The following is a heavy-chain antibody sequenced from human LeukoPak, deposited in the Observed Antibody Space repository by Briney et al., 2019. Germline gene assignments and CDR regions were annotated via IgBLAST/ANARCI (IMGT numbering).Heavy chain of an antibody. CDR1: GFTFSGYA. J-gene: IGHJ4*02. CDR2: ISGSGGSA. Sequence: GGSLRLSCAASGFTFSGYAMSWVRQAPGKGLEWVSGISGSGGSASYADSVKGRFTISRDNSKNTLYLQMNSLRADDTAVYYCAKDWGGIDYWGQGTLVTVSS. D-gene: IGHD7-27*01. V-gene: IGHV3-23*01. CDR3: AKDWGGIDY.